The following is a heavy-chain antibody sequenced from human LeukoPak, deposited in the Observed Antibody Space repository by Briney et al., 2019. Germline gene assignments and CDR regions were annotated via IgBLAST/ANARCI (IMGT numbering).Heavy chain of an antibody. V-gene: IGHV3-23*01. Sequence: PGGSLRLSCAASGFTFSGYAMSWVRQAPGKGLEWVSTISGSGGSTYYADSVKGRFTISRDNSKNTLYLQMNSLRAEDTAVYYCAKDFTMIRGSELDYWGQGTLVTVSS. D-gene: IGHD3-10*01. CDR3: AKDFTMIRGSELDY. J-gene: IGHJ4*02. CDR1: GFTFSGYA. CDR2: ISGSGGST.